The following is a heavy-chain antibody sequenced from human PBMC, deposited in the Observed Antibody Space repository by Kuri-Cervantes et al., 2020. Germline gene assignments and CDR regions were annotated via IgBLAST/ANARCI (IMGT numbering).Heavy chain of an antibody. J-gene: IGHJ4*02. Sequence: SLKISCAASGFTFDDYAMHWVRQAPGKGLEWVSGISWNSGSIGYADSVKGRFTIFRDNAKNSLYLQMNSLRAEDTALYYCAKDMGVGAAAGPFDYWGQGTLVTVSS. CDR2: ISWNSGSI. CDR3: AKDMGVGAAAGPFDY. CDR1: GFTFDDYA. V-gene: IGHV3-9*01. D-gene: IGHD6-13*01.